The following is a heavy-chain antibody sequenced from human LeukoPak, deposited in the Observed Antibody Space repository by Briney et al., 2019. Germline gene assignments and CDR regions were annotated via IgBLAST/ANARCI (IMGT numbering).Heavy chain of an antibody. CDR2: IYSGGST. Sequence: GGSLRLSCAASGFTVSSNYMSWVRQAPGKGLEWVSVIYSGGSTYYADSVKGRFTISRDNSKNTLYLQMNSLRAEDTAVYFCARSLFYYGSETSWGQGTLVTVSS. CDR3: ARSLFYYGSETS. J-gene: IGHJ4*02. D-gene: IGHD3-10*01. V-gene: IGHV3-66*01. CDR1: GFTVSSNY.